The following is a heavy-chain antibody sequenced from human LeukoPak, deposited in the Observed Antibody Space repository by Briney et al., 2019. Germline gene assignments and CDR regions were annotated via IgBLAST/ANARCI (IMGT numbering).Heavy chain of an antibody. CDR3: ARAGGYSSVIIDF. Sequence: PSETPSLTCTVSGGSISTYYWSWIRQPAGKGLEWIGRIYTPGSTNYNPSLKSRVTMSLDTSKNQSSLRLSSVTAADTAFYYCARAGGYSSVIIDFWGQGTLVTVSS. D-gene: IGHD5-18*01. V-gene: IGHV4-4*07. J-gene: IGHJ4*02. CDR2: IYTPGST. CDR1: GGSISTYY.